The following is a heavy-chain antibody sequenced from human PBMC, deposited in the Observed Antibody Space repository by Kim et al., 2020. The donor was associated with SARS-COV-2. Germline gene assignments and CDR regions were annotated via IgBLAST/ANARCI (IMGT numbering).Heavy chain of an antibody. D-gene: IGHD1-26*01. J-gene: IGHJ3*02. CDR3: AKEQLCYNGISDAFDI. CDR2: ISCPGGTT. V-gene: IGHV3-23*01. CDR1: GFIFTDYA. Sequence: GGSLRLSCSASGFIFTDYAMNWVRQVPGRGLEWVSHISCPGGTTFYAESVKGRFTMSRDDSKKTLYLQMDSLRAEDTAVYYCAKEQLCYNGISDAFDIWGQGTMVTVSS.